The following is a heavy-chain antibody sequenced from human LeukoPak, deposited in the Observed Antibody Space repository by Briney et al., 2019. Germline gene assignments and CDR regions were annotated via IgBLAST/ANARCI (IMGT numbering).Heavy chain of an antibody. Sequence: GGSLRLSCAASGFTFSSYAMSWVRQAPGKGLEWVSAISGSFIGTYYADSVKGRFTISRDNSKNTLYLQMNSLRAEDTAVYYCAKDLHYGDYSYYFDYWGQGTLVTVSS. CDR1: GFTFSSYA. D-gene: IGHD4-17*01. CDR3: AKDLHYGDYSYYFDY. CDR2: ISGSFIGT. J-gene: IGHJ4*02. V-gene: IGHV3-23*01.